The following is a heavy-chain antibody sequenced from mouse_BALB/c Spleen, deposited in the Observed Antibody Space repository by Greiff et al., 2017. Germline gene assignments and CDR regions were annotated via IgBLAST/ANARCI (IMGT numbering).Heavy chain of an antibody. CDR2: IFPGTGTT. CDR1: GYTFTSYW. D-gene: IGHD4-1*01. J-gene: IGHJ4*01. V-gene: IGHV1S132*01. Sequence: QVQLQQSGAELVKPGASVKLSCKTSGYTFTSYWIQWVKQRPGQGLGWIGEIFPGTGTTYYNEKFKGKATLTIDTSSSTAYMQLSSLTSEDSAVYFCARREDWAPYAMDYWGQGTSVTVSS. CDR3: ARREDWAPYAMDY.